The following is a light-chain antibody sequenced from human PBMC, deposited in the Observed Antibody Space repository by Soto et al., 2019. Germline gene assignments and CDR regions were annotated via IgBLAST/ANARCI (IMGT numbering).Light chain of an antibody. CDR2: GAS. CDR3: QQYNDWPPWT. J-gene: IGKJ1*01. V-gene: IGKV3-15*01. CDR1: QSVSIN. Sequence: ETVMTQSPATLSVSPGERATLSCWASQSVSINLAWYQKKPGQAPKLLIYGASTRATGIPARFSGSGSGTEFTLTISSLQSEDFAVYYCQQYNDWPPWTFGQGTKVEIK.